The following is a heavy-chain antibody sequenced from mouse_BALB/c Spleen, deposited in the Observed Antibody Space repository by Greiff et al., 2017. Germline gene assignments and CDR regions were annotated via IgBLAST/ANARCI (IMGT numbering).Heavy chain of an antibody. CDR3: AMGGGSSAMDY. Sequence: VQLKESGAELVKPGASVKLSCTASGFNIKDTYMHWVKQRPEQGLEWIGRIDPANGNTKYDPKFQGKATITADTSSNTAYLQLSSLTSEDTAVYYCAMGGGSSAMDYWGQGTSVTVSS. V-gene: IGHV14-3*02. D-gene: IGHD1-1*01. CDR1: GFNIKDTY. CDR2: IDPANGNT. J-gene: IGHJ4*01.